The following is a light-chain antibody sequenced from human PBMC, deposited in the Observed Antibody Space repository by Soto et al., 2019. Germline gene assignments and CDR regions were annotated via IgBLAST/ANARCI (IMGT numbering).Light chain of an antibody. CDR3: SAYVSSSTLVV. J-gene: IGLJ2*01. Sequence: QSALTQPASVSGSPGQSITICCTGTNSDIGAYDYVSWYQQHPGKAPKLIIFEVTNRPSGISNRFSGSKSGNTASLTISGLQAEDEADYYCSAYVSSSTLVVFGGGTKVTVL. CDR2: EVT. CDR1: NSDIGAYDY. V-gene: IGLV2-14*01.